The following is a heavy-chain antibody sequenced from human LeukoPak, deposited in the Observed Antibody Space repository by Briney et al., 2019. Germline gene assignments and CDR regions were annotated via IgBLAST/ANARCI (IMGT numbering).Heavy chain of an antibody. CDR1: GFTFSSYG. V-gene: IGHV3-66*01. J-gene: IGHJ4*02. CDR2: INDGGRT. Sequence: GRSLRLSCAASGFTFSSYGMHWVRQAPGKGLESVSVINDGGRTFYADSVKGRFTISRDNTKNMLYLQMSSLRAEDTAVYYCAGAPETGHWGQGTLVTVSS. D-gene: IGHD5-24*01. CDR3: AGAPETGH.